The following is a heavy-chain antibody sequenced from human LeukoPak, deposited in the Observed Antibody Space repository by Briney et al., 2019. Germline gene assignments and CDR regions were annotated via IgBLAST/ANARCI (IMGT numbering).Heavy chain of an antibody. Sequence: PGGSLRLSCAASGFTFSSYGMGWVRQAPGKGLEWVSAISGSGGSTYYADSVKGRFTISRDNSKNTLYLQMNSLRAEDTAVYYCAKLGIEVLPAAPIDYWGQGTLVTVSS. V-gene: IGHV3-23*01. CDR3: AKLGIEVLPAAPIDY. CDR2: ISGSGGST. J-gene: IGHJ4*02. D-gene: IGHD2-2*01. CDR1: GFTFSSYG.